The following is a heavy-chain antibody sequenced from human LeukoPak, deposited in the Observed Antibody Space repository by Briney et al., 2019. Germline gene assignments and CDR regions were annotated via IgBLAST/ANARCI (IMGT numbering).Heavy chain of an antibody. Sequence: GGSLRLSCEGTGFSFGIYWMSWVRQAPGKGLEWVANINEDGSEKYYVDSVKGRFTISRDNSKNTLYLQMNSLRAEDTAVYYCARRAGAYSHPYDYWGQGTLVTVSS. CDR2: INEDGSEK. CDR3: ARRAGAYSHPYDY. V-gene: IGHV3-7*03. CDR1: GFSFGIYW. D-gene: IGHD4/OR15-4a*01. J-gene: IGHJ4*02.